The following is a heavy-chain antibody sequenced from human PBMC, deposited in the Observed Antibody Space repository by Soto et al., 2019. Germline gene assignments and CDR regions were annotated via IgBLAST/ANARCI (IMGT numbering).Heavy chain of an antibody. CDR3: ARARPYYDSSGYYLIDY. Sequence: QVQLVQSGDEVKKPGASVKVSCKASGYTFTSYGISWVRQAPGQGLEWMGWISAYNGNTNYAQKLQGRVTMTTDTSTSTAYMALRSLRSDDTAVYYCARARPYYDSSGYYLIDYWGQGTLVTVSS. CDR2: ISAYNGNT. J-gene: IGHJ4*02. D-gene: IGHD3-22*01. V-gene: IGHV1-18*01. CDR1: GYTFTSYG.